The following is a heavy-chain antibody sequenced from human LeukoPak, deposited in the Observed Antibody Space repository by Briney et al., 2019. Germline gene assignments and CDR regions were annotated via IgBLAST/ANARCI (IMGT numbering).Heavy chain of an antibody. J-gene: IGHJ3*02. CDR1: GFTFSSYA. V-gene: IGHV3-23*01. CDR2: ISGSGGST. D-gene: IGHD2-2*01. Sequence: GGSLRLSCAASGFTFSSYAMSWVRQAPGKGLEWVSAISGSGGSTYYADSVKGRLTISRDNSKNTLYLQMNSLRAEDTAVYYCAKDLRIVVVPAAFHDIWGQGTMVTVSS. CDR3: AKDLRIVVVPAAFHDI.